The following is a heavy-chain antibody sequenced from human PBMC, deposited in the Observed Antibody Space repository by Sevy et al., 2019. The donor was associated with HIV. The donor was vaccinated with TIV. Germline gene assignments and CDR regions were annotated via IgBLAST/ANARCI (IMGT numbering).Heavy chain of an antibody. CDR1: GYTFTSYY. J-gene: IGHJ3*02. CDR2: INPRGGST. V-gene: IGHV1-46*01. Sequence: ASVKVSCKASGYTFTSYYMHWVRQAPGQGLEWMGIINPRGGSTSYAQKFQGRVTMTRDTSTSTVYMELSSLRSEDTAVYYCARASTVTGGALDIWGQGTMVTVSS. CDR3: ARASTVTGGALDI. D-gene: IGHD4-17*01.